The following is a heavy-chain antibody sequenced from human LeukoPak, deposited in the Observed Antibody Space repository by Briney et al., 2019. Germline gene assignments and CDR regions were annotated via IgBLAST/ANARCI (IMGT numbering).Heavy chain of an antibody. CDR3: ARAYSSRWYDAFDL. J-gene: IGHJ3*01. V-gene: IGHV3-30-3*01. CDR2: ISYDGSNK. Sequence: GKSLRLSCAASGFTFSGYPIHWVRQAPGKGLEWVAVISYDGSNKYYADSVKGRFTISRDNSKKTLYLQMNSLRAEDTAVYYCARAYSSRWYDAFDLWGQGTMVTVSS. CDR1: GFTFSGYP. D-gene: IGHD6-13*01.